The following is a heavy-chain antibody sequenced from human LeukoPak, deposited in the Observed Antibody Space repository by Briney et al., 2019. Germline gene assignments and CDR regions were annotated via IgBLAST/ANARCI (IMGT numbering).Heavy chain of an antibody. V-gene: IGHV3-23*01. D-gene: IGHD3-22*01. J-gene: IGHJ4*02. Sequence: GGSLRLSCAVSGITLSDYGMSWVRQAPGKGLEWVAGISDSGGRTNYADSVKGRFTISRDNPKNTLYLQMNSLRAEDTAVYFCAKRGVVIRVILVGFHKEAYYFDSWGQGALVTVSS. CDR3: AKRGVVIRVILVGFHKEAYYFDS. CDR2: ISDSGGRT. CDR1: GITLSDYG.